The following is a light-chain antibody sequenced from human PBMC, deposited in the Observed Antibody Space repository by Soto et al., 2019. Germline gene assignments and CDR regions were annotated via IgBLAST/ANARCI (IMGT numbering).Light chain of an antibody. V-gene: IGLV2-11*01. J-gene: IGLJ3*02. CDR3: FSYTASDMWV. CDR1: NSDVGAYTF. Sequence: QSALTQPRSVSGSPRQSVTISCTGTNSDVGAYTFVSWYQQLPGKAPKLIISAVSYRPSGVPDRFSGSKSGNTASLTISGLQTEDEADYYCFSYTASDMWVFGGGTKVTVL. CDR2: AVS.